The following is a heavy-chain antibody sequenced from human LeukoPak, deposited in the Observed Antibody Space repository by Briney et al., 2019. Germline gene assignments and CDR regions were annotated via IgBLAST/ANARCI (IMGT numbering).Heavy chain of an antibody. J-gene: IGHJ5*02. Sequence: PSETLSLTCTVSGGSISSSSYYWGWIRQPPGKGLEWIGSIYYSGSTYHNPSLKSRVTISVDTSKNQFSLKLSSVTAADTAVYYCARHVFPGYSSSWPNWFDPWGQGTLVTVSS. V-gene: IGHV4-39*01. CDR2: IYYSGST. CDR3: ARHVFPGYSSSWPNWFDP. D-gene: IGHD6-13*01. CDR1: GGSISSSSYY.